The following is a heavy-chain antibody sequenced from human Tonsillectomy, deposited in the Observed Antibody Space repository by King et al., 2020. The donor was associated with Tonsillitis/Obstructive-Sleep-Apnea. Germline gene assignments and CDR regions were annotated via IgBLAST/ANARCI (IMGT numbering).Heavy chain of an antibody. J-gene: IGHJ5*02. CDR1: GGSISSSSYY. Sequence: QLQESGPGLVKPSETLSLTCTVSGGSISSSSYYWGWIRQPPGKGLEWIGSIYYSGSTYYNPSLKSRVTISVETSKNQFSLKLSSVTAADTAVYYCARTHDFWSGYYSLDPWGQGTLVTVSS. D-gene: IGHD3-3*01. V-gene: IGHV4-39*01. CDR3: ARTHDFWSGYYSLDP. CDR2: IYYSGST.